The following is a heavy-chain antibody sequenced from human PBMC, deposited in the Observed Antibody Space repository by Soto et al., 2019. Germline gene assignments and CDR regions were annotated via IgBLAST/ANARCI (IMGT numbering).Heavy chain of an antibody. V-gene: IGHV3-23*01. D-gene: IGHD6-13*01. CDR3: AKDLGRWLDY. Sequence: GGSLRLSCAASGFTFSSYAMSWVRQAPGKGLEWVSAISGSGGSTYYADSVKGRFTISRDNSKNTLYLQMNSLRVEDRAVYYCAKDLGRWLDYWGQGTLVTVSS. CDR2: ISGSGGST. CDR1: GFTFSSYA. J-gene: IGHJ4*02.